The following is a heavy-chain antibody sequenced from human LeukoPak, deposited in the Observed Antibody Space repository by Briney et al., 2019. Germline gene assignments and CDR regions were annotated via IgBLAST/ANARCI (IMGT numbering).Heavy chain of an antibody. CDR3: ARDRTGLVWFGESTHDAFDM. CDR1: GGSISSGSYY. J-gene: IGHJ3*02. Sequence: PSETLSLTCTVSGGSISSGSYYWSWIRQPAGKGLEWIGRIYTSGNTNYNPSLKSRVTMSVDTSMNQFSLKLSSVTAADTAVYYCARDRTGLVWFGESTHDAFDMWGQGTMVTVSS. V-gene: IGHV4-61*02. D-gene: IGHD3-10*01. CDR2: IYTSGNT.